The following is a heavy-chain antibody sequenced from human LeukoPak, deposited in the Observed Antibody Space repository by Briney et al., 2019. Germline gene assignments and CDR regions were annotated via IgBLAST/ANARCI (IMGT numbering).Heavy chain of an antibody. CDR1: GYTFTSYY. CDR2: INPSGGST. D-gene: IGHD6-19*01. CDR3: ARYSSGWYSVWDY. Sequence: ASVKVSCKASGYTFTSYYMHWVRQAPGQGLEWMGIINPSGGSTSYAQKFQGRVTMTRDMSTSTVCMELSSLRSEDTAVYYCARYSSGWYSVWDYWGQGTLVTVSS. J-gene: IGHJ4*02. V-gene: IGHV1-46*01.